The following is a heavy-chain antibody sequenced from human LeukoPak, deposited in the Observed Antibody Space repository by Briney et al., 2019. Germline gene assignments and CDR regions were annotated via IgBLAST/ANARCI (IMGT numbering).Heavy chain of an antibody. CDR3: ARSGNNYYYYMDV. CDR1: GFTFSTYE. CDR2: IKQDGSEK. Sequence: GGSLRLSCAASGFTFSTYEMSWVRQAPGKGLEWVAYIKQDGSEKYYVDSVKGRFTISRDNAKNSLYLQVNSLRAEDTAVYYCARSGNNYYYYMDVWGKGTRSPSP. V-gene: IGHV3-7*01. D-gene: IGHD2/OR15-2a*01. J-gene: IGHJ6*03.